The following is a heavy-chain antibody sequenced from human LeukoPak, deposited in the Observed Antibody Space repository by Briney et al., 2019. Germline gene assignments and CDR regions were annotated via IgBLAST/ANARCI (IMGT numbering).Heavy chain of an antibody. CDR3: AKTYYDILTGYGGPYYMDV. Sequence: SETLSLTCTVSGGSISSYYWTWIRQPPGKGLEWIGYIYYSGSTNYNPSLKSRVSISVDTSKNHFSLKLSSVTAADTAVYYCAKTYYDILTGYGGPYYMDVWGKGTTVTVSS. D-gene: IGHD3-9*01. V-gene: IGHV4-59*08. CDR2: IYYSGST. J-gene: IGHJ6*03. CDR1: GGSISSYY.